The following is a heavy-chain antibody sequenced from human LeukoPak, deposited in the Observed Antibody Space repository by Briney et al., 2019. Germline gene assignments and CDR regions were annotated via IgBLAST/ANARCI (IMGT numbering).Heavy chain of an antibody. V-gene: IGHV3-11*04. Sequence: PGGSLRLSCTASGFTFSDYYMSWIRQTPGKGLEWLSYISTRDNTIQYADSVKGRFTISRDNSKNTLYLQMNSLRAEDTAVYYCVRGPDDGLDYWGQGTLVTVSS. J-gene: IGHJ4*02. CDR2: ISTRDNTI. CDR3: VRGPDDGLDY. D-gene: IGHD1-1*01. CDR1: GFTFSDYY.